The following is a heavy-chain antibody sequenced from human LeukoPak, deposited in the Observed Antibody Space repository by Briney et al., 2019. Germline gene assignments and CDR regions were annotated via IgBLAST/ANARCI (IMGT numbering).Heavy chain of an antibody. CDR3: AKVRRGLRYFDWLSAFDY. V-gene: IGHV3-48*01. CDR1: GFTFSSYS. J-gene: IGHJ4*02. Sequence: GGSLRLSCAASGFTFSSYSMNWVRQAPGKGLEWVSYISSSSSTIYYADSVKGRFTISRDNSKNTLYLQMNSLRAEDTAVYYCAKVRRGLRYFDWLSAFDYWGQGTLVTVSS. CDR2: ISSSSSTI. D-gene: IGHD3-9*01.